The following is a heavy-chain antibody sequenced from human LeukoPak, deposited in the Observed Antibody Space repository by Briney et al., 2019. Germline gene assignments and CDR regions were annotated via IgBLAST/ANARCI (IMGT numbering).Heavy chain of an antibody. CDR2: IIPIFGTA. J-gene: IGHJ4*02. V-gene: IGHV1-69*05. CDR1: GGTFSSYA. Sequence: SVKVSCKASGGTFSSYAISWVRQAPGQGLEWMGGIIPIFGTANYAQKFQGRVTITTDESTSTAYMELSSLRSEDTAVYYCARGQSSSGYSSSWYYFDHWGQGTLVTVSS. D-gene: IGHD6-13*01. CDR3: ARGQSSSGYSSSWYYFDH.